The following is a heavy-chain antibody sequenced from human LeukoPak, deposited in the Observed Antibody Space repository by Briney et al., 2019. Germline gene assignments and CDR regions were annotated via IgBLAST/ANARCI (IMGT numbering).Heavy chain of an antibody. J-gene: IGHJ4*02. CDR3: ARGSSNDYGDYADFDY. D-gene: IGHD4-17*01. V-gene: IGHV4-59*01. CDR1: GGSISSYY. Sequence: SETLSLTYTVSGGSISSYYWSWIRQPPGKGLEWIGYIYYSGSTNYNPSLKSRVTISVDTSKNQFSLKLSSVTAADTAVYYCARGSSNDYGDYADFDYWGQGTLVTVSS. CDR2: IYYSGST.